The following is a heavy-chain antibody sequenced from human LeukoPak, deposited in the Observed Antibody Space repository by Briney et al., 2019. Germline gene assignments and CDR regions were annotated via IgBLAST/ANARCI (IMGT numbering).Heavy chain of an antibody. D-gene: IGHD2-8*01. V-gene: IGHV3-30-3*01. J-gene: IGHJ4*02. CDR2: ISHDGDNT. CDR1: GFAFGSYA. Sequence: PGGSLRLSCEASGFAFGSYAMHWVRQAPGRGLERVAVISHDGDNTNSGESVRGRFTLSRDNLKNTLYLQMNSLRGEDSAAYYCARVYLERLTAGYFDHWGQGTWVTVSS. CDR3: ARVYLERLTAGYFDH.